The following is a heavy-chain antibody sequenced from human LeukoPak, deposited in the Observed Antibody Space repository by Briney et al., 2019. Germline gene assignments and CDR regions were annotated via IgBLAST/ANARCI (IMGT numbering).Heavy chain of an antibody. V-gene: IGHV1-3*01. J-gene: IGHJ4*02. CDR2: INAGNGNT. Sequence: ASVNVSCKASGYTFTNYAMHWVRQAPGQRLEWMGWINAGNGNTKYPQRFQGRVTITRDTSASTAYMEVSSLRSEDTAVYYCAREDGGYSGYDPYYFDYWGQGTLVTVSS. D-gene: IGHD5-12*01. CDR3: AREDGGYSGYDPYYFDY. CDR1: GYTFTNYA.